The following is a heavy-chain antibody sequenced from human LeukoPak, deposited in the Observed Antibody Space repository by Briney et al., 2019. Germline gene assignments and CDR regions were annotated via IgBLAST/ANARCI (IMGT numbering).Heavy chain of an antibody. CDR3: ARAPYSYGSPNY. CDR1: GYTFTGYY. D-gene: IGHD5-18*01. CDR2: INPNGGGT. J-gene: IGHJ4*02. Sequence: ASVKVSCKASGYTFTGYYMHWVRQAPGQGLEWMGWINPNGGGTNYAQKFQGRVTMTRDTSISTAYMELSRLRSDDTAVYYCARAPYSYGSPNYWGQGTLVTVSS. V-gene: IGHV1-2*02.